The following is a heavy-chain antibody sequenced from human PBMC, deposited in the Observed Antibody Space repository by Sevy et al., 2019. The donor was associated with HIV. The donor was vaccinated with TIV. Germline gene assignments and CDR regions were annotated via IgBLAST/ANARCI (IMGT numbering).Heavy chain of an antibody. V-gene: IGHV3-30*04. CDR1: GFTFSSYA. J-gene: IGHJ4*02. CDR3: ARQHYDSSGYLGY. CDR2: ISYDGSNK. Sequence: GSLRLSCAASGFTFSSYAMHWVRQAPGKGLEWVAVISYDGSNKYYADSVKGRFTISRDNSKNTLYLQMNSLRAEDTAVYYCARQHYDSSGYLGYWGQGTLVTVSS. D-gene: IGHD3-22*01.